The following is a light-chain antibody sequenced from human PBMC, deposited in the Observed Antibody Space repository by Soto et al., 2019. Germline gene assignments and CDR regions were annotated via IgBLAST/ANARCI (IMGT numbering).Light chain of an antibody. CDR1: KLGDKY. CDR2: QDG. CDR3: QAWDSSVV. V-gene: IGLV3-1*01. Sequence: SSELTQPPSVSVSPGQTASITCSGDKLGDKYACWYQQKPGQSPVLVIYQDGKRPSGIPERFSGSNSGNTATLTISGTQAMDEADYYCQAWDSSVVFGGGTKLTVL. J-gene: IGLJ2*01.